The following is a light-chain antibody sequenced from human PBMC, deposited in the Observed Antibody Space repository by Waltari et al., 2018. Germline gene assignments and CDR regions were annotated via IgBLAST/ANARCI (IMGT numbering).Light chain of an antibody. CDR2: TAS. Sequence: DIQMTQSPSSLSASVGHRVTITCRASQSISNYLNWYQQKPGKAPKLLIYTASSLQSGVPDRFSGSGSGTDFTLRISRVEAEDVGLYFCMQGTNWPQSFGQGTKLEIK. CDR1: QSISNY. V-gene: IGKV1-39*01. CDR3: MQGTNWPQS. J-gene: IGKJ2*03.